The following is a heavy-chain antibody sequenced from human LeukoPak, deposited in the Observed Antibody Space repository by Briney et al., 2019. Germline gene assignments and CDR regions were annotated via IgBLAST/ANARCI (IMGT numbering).Heavy chain of an antibody. Sequence: GGSLRLSCAASGFTFSSYGINWVRQAPGKGLEWVSFISSSSTYIYYADSVKGRFTISRDNAKNSLYLQMNSLRAEDTAVYYCAGGSAEFDYWGQGTLVTVSS. CDR2: ISSSSTYI. J-gene: IGHJ4*02. V-gene: IGHV3-21*01. CDR3: AGGSAEFDY. CDR1: GFTFSSYG.